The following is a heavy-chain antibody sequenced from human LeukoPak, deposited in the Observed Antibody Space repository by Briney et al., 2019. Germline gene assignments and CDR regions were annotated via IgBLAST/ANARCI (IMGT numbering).Heavy chain of an antibody. CDR2: IYYTGDT. J-gene: IGHJ6*02. D-gene: IGHD1-14*01. V-gene: IGHV4-39*01. Sequence: PSETLSLTCTVSGGSISSSTQYWGWIRPPPGKALEWTGSIYYTGDTFYNPSLKSRVTISVDTSKNQFSLQLNSVTPDDTAVYYCAASNHYYYGMDVWGQGTTVTVSS. CDR1: GGSISSSTQY. CDR3: AASNHYYYGMDV.